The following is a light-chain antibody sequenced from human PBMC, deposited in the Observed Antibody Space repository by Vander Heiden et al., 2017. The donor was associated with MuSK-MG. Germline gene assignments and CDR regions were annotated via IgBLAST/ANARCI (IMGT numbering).Light chain of an antibody. V-gene: IGKV3-20*01. CDR1: ESIDRSY. CDR2: GTS. Sequence: EIVLAQSPGTLSLSPGERATLSCTTSESIDRSYLAWYQQRPGQAPRLLIYGTSIRATGVPDRFSGSGSETDFTLTISGLEPEDFAVYYCQQYDISPRVFGPGTKVEVK. J-gene: IGKJ1*01. CDR3: QQYDISPRV.